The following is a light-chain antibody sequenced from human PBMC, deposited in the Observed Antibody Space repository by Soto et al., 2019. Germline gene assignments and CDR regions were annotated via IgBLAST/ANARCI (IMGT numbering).Light chain of an antibody. CDR1: SSNIGAGYD. V-gene: IGLV1-40*01. Sequence: QPVLTQPPSVSGAPGQRVTISCTGSSSNIGAGYDVHWYQQLPGTAPKPLIYNNNNRPSGVPDRFSGSKSGTSASLAITGLQADDEADYYCQSYDSSLSGVVFGGGTQLTVL. J-gene: IGLJ2*01. CDR3: QSYDSSLSGVV. CDR2: NNN.